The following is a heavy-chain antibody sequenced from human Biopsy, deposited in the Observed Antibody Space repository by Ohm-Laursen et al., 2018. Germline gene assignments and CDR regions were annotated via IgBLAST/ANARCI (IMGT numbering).Heavy chain of an antibody. CDR1: GYTFTNYG. V-gene: IGHV1-2*02. D-gene: IGHD2-8*01. Sequence: SVKVSCKASGYTFTNYGISWMRQAPGQGLEWLGCINCKTGATNYAQKFQGTVTMTRDTPISTAYLALGSLRSADTAIYYCAGDPLNGHKHFDYWGQGSLVTVSS. CDR3: AGDPLNGHKHFDY. CDR2: INCKTGAT. J-gene: IGHJ4*02.